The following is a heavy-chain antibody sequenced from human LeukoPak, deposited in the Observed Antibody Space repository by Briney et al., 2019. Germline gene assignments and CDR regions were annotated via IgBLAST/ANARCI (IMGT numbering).Heavy chain of an antibody. D-gene: IGHD6-13*01. CDR3: ARGGSSSWYYVY. J-gene: IGHJ4*02. CDR1: GFAFSSYW. V-gene: IGHV3-7*01. CDR2: IKQDGSAK. Sequence: GGSLRLSCAASGFAFSSYWMSWVRQAPGKGLEWVANIKQDGSAKYYMDSVKGRFTISRDSAKNSLYLQMNSLRAEDTAVYYCARGGSSSWYYVYWGQGTLVTVSS.